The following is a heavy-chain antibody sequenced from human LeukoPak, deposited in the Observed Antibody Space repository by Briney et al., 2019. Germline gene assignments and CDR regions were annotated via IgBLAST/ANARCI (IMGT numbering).Heavy chain of an antibody. D-gene: IGHD2-21*02. Sequence: GGSLRLSCAASGFTLGSYWMYWVRQGPGKGLEWVSRITSDGSSTYYAASVKGRLTITRENAQNTLYLQLNSLRTEDTAVYYCARAKVDCGGDCSFSVLTHFYYGMDVWGQGTTVTVSS. CDR3: ARAKVDCGGDCSFSVLTHFYYGMDV. J-gene: IGHJ6*02. V-gene: IGHV3-74*01. CDR2: ITSDGSST. CDR1: GFTLGSYW.